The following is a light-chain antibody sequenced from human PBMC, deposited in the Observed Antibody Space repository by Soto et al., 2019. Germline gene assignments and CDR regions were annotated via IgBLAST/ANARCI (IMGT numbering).Light chain of an antibody. J-gene: IGLJ2*01. CDR3: CSYAGSSTFYVV. CDR1: SSDVGSYNL. V-gene: IGLV2-23*03. Sequence: QSALTQPASVSGSPGQSITISCSGPSSDVGSYNLVSLYQQHPGKAPKLMIYEGSKRPSGVSNRFSGSKSGNTASLTISGLQAEDEADYYCCSYAGSSTFYVVFGGGTKLTVL. CDR2: EGS.